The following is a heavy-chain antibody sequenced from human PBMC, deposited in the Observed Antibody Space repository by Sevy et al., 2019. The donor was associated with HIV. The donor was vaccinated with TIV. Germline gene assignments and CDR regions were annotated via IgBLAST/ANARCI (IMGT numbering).Heavy chain of an antibody. J-gene: IGHJ4*02. CDR1: GASISSSGYY. V-gene: IGHV4-39*01. D-gene: IGHD6-19*01. CDR2: IRYSGST. Sequence: SETLSLTCTVSGASISSSGYYWGWIRQPPGKGLEWIARIRYSGSTYYNVSLKSRVTISADTSRNQFSLKLNSVTAADTATYYCAGPILTYNSGWSYYDYWGQGTVVTVSS. CDR3: AGPILTYNSGWSYYDY.